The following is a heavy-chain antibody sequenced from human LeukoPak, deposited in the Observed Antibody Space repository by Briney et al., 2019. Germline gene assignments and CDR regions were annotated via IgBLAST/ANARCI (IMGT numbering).Heavy chain of an antibody. J-gene: IGHJ4*02. CDR3: VRGPGRGYSYGYGY. D-gene: IGHD5-18*01. Sequence: SETLSLTCAVYGGSFSGYYWSWIRQPPGKGLEWIGEINHSGSTNYNPSLKSRVTISVDTSKNQFSLKLSSVTAADTAVYYCVRGPGRGYSYGYGYWGQGTLVTVSS. CDR2: INHSGST. V-gene: IGHV4-34*01. CDR1: GGSFSGYY.